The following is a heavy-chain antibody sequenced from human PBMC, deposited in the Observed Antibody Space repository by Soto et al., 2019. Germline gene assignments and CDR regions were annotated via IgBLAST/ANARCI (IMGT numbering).Heavy chain of an antibody. CDR1: GGSFRGYY. CDR3: ARTRTGYSSGWYSIYFDY. Sequence: ASETLCLTCAVYGGSFRGYYWSWIRQPPGKGLEWIGEINHSGSTNYNPSLKSRVTISVDTSKNQFSLKLSSVTAADTAVYYCARTRTGYSSGWYSIYFDYWGQGTLVTVSS. D-gene: IGHD6-19*01. V-gene: IGHV4-34*01. J-gene: IGHJ4*02. CDR2: INHSGST.